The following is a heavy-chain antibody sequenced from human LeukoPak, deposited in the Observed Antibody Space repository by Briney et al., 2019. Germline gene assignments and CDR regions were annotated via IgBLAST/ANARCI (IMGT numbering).Heavy chain of an antibody. V-gene: IGHV4-59*01. CDR2: IYYSGST. CDR1: GGSISSYY. J-gene: IGHJ3*02. CDR3: ARVTVTTYHDAFDI. D-gene: IGHD4-17*01. Sequence: PSETLSLTCTGSGGSISSYYWSWIRQPPGKGLEWIGYIYYSGSTNYNPSLKSRVTISVDTSKNQFSLKLSSVTAADTAVYYCARVTVTTYHDAFDIWGQGTMVTVSS.